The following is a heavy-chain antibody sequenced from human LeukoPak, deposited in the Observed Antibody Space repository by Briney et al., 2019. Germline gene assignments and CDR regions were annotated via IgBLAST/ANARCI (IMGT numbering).Heavy chain of an antibody. Sequence: SETLSLTCTVSGGSINSYYWNWIRQPPGKGLELIGYIYYSGSPTYNPSLKSRVTISVDTSKNQVSLKLSSVTAADTAVYYCARDGGYGSGNYFFDYWGQGTLVTVSS. CDR1: GGSINSYY. V-gene: IGHV4-59*12. CDR3: ARDGGYGSGNYFFDY. D-gene: IGHD3-10*01. J-gene: IGHJ4*02. CDR2: IYYSGSP.